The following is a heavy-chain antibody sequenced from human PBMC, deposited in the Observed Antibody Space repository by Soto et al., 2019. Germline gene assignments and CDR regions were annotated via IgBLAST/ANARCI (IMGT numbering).Heavy chain of an antibody. CDR2: ISKDGSHS. D-gene: IGHD4-17*01. J-gene: IGHJ1*01. Sequence: GGSLRLSCAASGFNFRTYGIHWVRQAPGKGLEWVALISKDGSHSYYAHSVKGRFTTSRDNSQNKAFLQVNSLRADDTAVYFCARGTDYADLGNAEYFHPWGQGTRVTVSS. V-gene: IGHV3-30*03. CDR1: GFNFRTYG. CDR3: ARGTDYADLGNAEYFHP.